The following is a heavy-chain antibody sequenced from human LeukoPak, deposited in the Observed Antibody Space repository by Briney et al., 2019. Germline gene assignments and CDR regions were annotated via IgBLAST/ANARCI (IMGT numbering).Heavy chain of an antibody. D-gene: IGHD2-15*01. CDR1: GFTFTTYT. J-gene: IGHJ4*02. V-gene: IGHV3-21*01. CDR2: ISSSRSFI. Sequence: GGSLRLSCAASGFTFTTYTMNWVRQAPGKGLEWVSSISSSRSFIYYADSVKGRFTISRDNAKNSLFLQMNSLRAEDTAVYYCARGDMGQMFDYWGQGTLVTVSS. CDR3: ARGDMGQMFDY.